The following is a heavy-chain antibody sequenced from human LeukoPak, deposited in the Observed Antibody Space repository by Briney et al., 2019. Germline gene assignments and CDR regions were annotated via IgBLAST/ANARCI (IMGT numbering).Heavy chain of an antibody. Sequence: GGSLRLSCAASGFAFSGYKMNWVRQAPGKGLEWVSNIGSSGRTIYYADSVKGRFSISSDNGKNSLYLQMNSLRVEVTAIYCCASRRDYWGQGTLVTVSS. CDR3: ASRRDY. J-gene: IGHJ4*02. V-gene: IGHV3-48*03. CDR1: GFAFSGYK. CDR2: IGSSGRTI.